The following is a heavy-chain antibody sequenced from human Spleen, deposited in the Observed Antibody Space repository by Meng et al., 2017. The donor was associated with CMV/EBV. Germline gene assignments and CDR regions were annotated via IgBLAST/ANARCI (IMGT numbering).Heavy chain of an antibody. V-gene: IGHV1-69*05. CDR2: IIPIFGTA. D-gene: IGHD2-2*01. Sequence: SVKVSCKASGGTFSSYAISWVRQAPGQGLEWMGGIIPIFGTANYAQKFQGRVTITTDESTGTAYMELSSLRSEDTAVYYWARGGWGAVVVPAAIRGYYGMDVWGQGTTVTVSS. J-gene: IGHJ6*02. CDR1: GGTFSSYA. CDR3: ARGGWGAVVVPAAIRGYYGMDV.